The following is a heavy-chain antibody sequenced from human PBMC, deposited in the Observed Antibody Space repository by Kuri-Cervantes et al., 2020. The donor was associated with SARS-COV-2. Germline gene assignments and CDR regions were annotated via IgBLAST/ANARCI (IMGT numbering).Heavy chain of an antibody. J-gene: IGHJ4*02. D-gene: IGHD2-2*01. CDR1: GFTFSSYE. Sequence: GSLRLSCAASGFTFSSYEMNWVRQAPGKGLECIGYVYYSGSTYYNPSLKSRVTISVDTSKNQFSLKLSSVTAADTAVYYCARHEVVVVPAAFDYWGQGTLVTVSS. CDR2: VYYSGST. V-gene: IGHV4-59*08. CDR3: ARHEVVVVPAAFDY.